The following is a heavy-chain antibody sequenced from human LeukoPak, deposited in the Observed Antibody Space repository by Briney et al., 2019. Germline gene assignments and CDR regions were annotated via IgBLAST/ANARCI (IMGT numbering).Heavy chain of an antibody. V-gene: IGHV3-23*01. CDR2: ISGSGGST. D-gene: IGHD3-22*01. Sequence: PGGSLRLSCAASGFTFSSYAMNWVRQAPGKGLEWVSAISGSGGSTYYADSVKGRFTISRDNSKNTLYLQMNSLRAEDTAVYYCAKPYDSSGYYYNYWGQGTLVTVSS. CDR1: GFTFSSYA. CDR3: AKPYDSSGYYYNY. J-gene: IGHJ4*02.